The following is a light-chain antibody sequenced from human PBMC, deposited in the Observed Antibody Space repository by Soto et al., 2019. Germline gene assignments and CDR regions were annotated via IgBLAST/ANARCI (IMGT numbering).Light chain of an antibody. CDR2: DVS. CDR3: TSYTTSSTYV. J-gene: IGLJ1*01. CDR1: SRDVGAYNY. Sequence: QSALTQPASVSGSPGQSIAISCTGTSRDVGAYNYVSWYQQHPGKAPKLVIYDVSNRPSGVSDRFSGSKSGNTVSLTISWLHAEDEADYYCTSYTTSSTYVVGSGTKLTVL. V-gene: IGLV2-14*01.